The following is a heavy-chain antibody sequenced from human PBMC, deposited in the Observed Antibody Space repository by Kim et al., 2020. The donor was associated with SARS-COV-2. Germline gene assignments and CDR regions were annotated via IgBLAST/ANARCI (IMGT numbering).Heavy chain of an antibody. CDR2: ST. CDR3: ARASVAGVDY. V-gene: IGHV4-34*01. Sequence: STNYNPSLKSRVTISVDTSKNQFSLKLSSVTAADTAVYYCARASVAGVDYWGQGTLVTVSS. D-gene: IGHD6-19*01. J-gene: IGHJ4*02.